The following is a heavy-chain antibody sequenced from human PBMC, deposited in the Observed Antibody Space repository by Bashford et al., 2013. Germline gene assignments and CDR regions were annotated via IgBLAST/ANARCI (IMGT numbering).Heavy chain of an antibody. D-gene: IGHD3-10*01. CDR3: ARHGSEVRGGMDV. Sequence: GESLKISCKGSGYSFTTYWIGWVRQMPGKGLEWMGIISPGDSETRYSPSFQGHVTISADKSISTAYLQWSSLKASDTAIYYCARHGSEVRGGMDVWGQGTTVTVSS. CDR2: ISPGDSET. V-gene: IGHV5-51*01. CDR1: GYSFTTYW. J-gene: IGHJ6*02.